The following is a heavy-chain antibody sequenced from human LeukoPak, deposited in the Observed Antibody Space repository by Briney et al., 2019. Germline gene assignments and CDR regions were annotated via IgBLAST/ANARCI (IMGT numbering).Heavy chain of an antibody. CDR2: IYNSGST. Sequence: SGPGLVKPAETLSLTCTVSGVSISIYYWSWVRQPPGKGLEWIGYIYNSGSTNYNPSLRSRATISADTSKNQFSLKLSSVTAADTAVYYCASSPFELTGPFDYWGQGTLVTVSS. D-gene: IGHD3-9*01. V-gene: IGHV4-59*01. J-gene: IGHJ4*02. CDR1: GVSISIYY. CDR3: ASSPFELTGPFDY.